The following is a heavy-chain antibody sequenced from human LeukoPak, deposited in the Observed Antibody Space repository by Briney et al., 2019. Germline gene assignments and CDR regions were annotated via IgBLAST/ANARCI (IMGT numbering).Heavy chain of an antibody. J-gene: IGHJ4*02. CDR1: GGTFSSYA. CDR2: IIPIFGTA. Sequence: REASVKVSCKASGGTFSSYAISWVRQAPGQGLEWMGGIIPIFGTANYAQKFQGRVTITAAESTRTAYMELRTLRSEDTAIYYCARGSGETGGYYYVYWGRGTPVTVSS. CDR3: ARGSGETGGYYYVY. D-gene: IGHD3-22*01. V-gene: IGHV1-69*13.